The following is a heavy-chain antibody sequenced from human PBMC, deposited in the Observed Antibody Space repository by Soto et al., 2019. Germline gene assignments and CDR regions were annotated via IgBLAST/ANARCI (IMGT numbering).Heavy chain of an antibody. CDR3: ARVGCSSTSCHLDY. D-gene: IGHD2-2*01. CDR2: ISSSSNTI. V-gene: IGHV3-48*01. Sequence: GGSMRLSCAASGLTLSSYSMNWVRQAPGKGLEWVSYISSSSNTIYYADSVKGRFTIARDNAKNSLFLQMNSLRVDDTALYYCARVGCSSTSCHLDYWGQGTLVTVSS. CDR1: GLTLSSYS. J-gene: IGHJ4*02.